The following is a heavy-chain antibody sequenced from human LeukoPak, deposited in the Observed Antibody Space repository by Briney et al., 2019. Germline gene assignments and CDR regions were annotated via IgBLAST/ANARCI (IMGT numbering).Heavy chain of an antibody. CDR1: GGSNSSSNW. Sequence: SETLSLTCAVSGGSNSSSNWWSWVRQPPGKGLEWIGEIYHSGSTNYNPSLKSRVTISVDKSKNQFSLKLSSVTAADTAVYYCARLDCSSTSCPEYGMDVWGQGTTVTVSS. J-gene: IGHJ6*02. D-gene: IGHD2-2*01. CDR3: ARLDCSSTSCPEYGMDV. V-gene: IGHV4-4*02. CDR2: IYHSGST.